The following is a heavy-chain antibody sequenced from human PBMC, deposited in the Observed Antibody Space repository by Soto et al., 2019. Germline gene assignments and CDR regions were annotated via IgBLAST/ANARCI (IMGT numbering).Heavy chain of an antibody. CDR3: ARGVAVAAVYYFDY. CDR2: ISTHNGKT. Sequence: QVPLVQSGAEMKKPGASVRVSCKASGYTFTAYGITWVRQAPGQGLEYMGWISTHNGKTNYAQKLQGRVILTTDKSTSTASMELRALTSDDTAVYYCARGVAVAAVYYFDYWGQGTLVTVSS. D-gene: IGHD6-19*01. J-gene: IGHJ4*02. CDR1: GYTFTAYG. V-gene: IGHV1-18*04.